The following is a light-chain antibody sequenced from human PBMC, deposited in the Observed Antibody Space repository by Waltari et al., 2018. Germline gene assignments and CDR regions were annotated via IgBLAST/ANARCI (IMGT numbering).Light chain of an antibody. CDR1: QSVSSSY. J-gene: IGKJ3*01. CDR3: QQYGGGEFT. V-gene: IGKV3-20*01. CDR2: GAS. Sequence: EIVLTQSPGTLSLSPGERATLSCRASQSVSSSYLAWYQQKPGQAPRLLIYGASSRATGIPDRFSGSGSGTDFTLIISRLEPEDFAVYYCQQYGGGEFTFGPGTKVDIK.